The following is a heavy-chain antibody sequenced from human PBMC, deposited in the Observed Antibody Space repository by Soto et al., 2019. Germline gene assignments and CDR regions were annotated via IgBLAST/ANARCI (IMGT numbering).Heavy chain of an antibody. J-gene: IGHJ4*02. Sequence: QVQLQESGPGLVKPSQTLSLTCTVSGGSISSGGYYQSWIRQHPGKGLEWIGYIYYSGSTYYNPSLKSRVTMSVDTSKNQFSLKLSSVTAADTAVYYCARDRRYDSSGYDYWGQGTLVTVSS. D-gene: IGHD3-22*01. V-gene: IGHV4-31*03. CDR3: ARDRRYDSSGYDY. CDR1: GGSISSGGYY. CDR2: IYYSGST.